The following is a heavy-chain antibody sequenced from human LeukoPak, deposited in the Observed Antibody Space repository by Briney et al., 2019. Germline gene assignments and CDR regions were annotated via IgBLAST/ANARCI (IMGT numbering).Heavy chain of an antibody. J-gene: IGHJ4*02. CDR3: ARAGYDYGDSSDF. D-gene: IGHD4-17*01. CDR2: INPKNGDS. V-gene: IGHV1-2*02. Sequence: PEASVKVSCKASGYPFTTYYIRWVRQAPGQGLEWMGCINPKNGDSKYAQKFQGRVTMTRATSIATAYMEVSRLTSDDTAVYFCARAGYDYGDSSDFWGQGTLVTVSS. CDR1: GYPFTTYY.